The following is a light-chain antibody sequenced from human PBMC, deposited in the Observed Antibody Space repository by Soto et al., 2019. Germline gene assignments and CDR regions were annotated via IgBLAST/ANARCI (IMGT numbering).Light chain of an antibody. V-gene: IGKV3-11*01. CDR1: QSVSSN. Sequence: EIVLTQSPATLSLSPGERATLSCRASQSVSSNLAWYQQKSGQTPRLLIYDASNRATGIPARFSGSGSGTDFTLTISSLEPEDFAVYFCQQSGNWITFGQGTRLEIK. CDR2: DAS. CDR3: QQSGNWIT. J-gene: IGKJ5*01.